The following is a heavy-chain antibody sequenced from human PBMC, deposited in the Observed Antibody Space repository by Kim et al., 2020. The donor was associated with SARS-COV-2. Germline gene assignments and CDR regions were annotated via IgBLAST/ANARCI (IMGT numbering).Heavy chain of an antibody. Sequence: TNYSPSFQGHVTSSADKSISTAYLQWSSLKASDTAMYYCARHATINWFDPWGQGTLVTVSS. CDR3: ARHATINWFDP. CDR2: T. V-gene: IGHV5-10-1*01. J-gene: IGHJ5*02.